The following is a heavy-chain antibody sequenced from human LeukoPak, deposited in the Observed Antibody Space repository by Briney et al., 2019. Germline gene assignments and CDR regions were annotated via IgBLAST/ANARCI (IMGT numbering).Heavy chain of an antibody. J-gene: IGHJ4*02. D-gene: IGHD6-13*01. CDR3: ARDASIAAAGKGVGY. Sequence: GASVKVSCKASGYTFTSYGISWVRQAPGQGLEWMGWISAYNGNTNYAQKLQGRVTITTDTSTSTAYMELRSLRSDDTAVYYCARDASIAAAGKGVGYWGQGTLVTVSS. CDR1: GYTFTSYG. CDR2: ISAYNGNT. V-gene: IGHV1-18*01.